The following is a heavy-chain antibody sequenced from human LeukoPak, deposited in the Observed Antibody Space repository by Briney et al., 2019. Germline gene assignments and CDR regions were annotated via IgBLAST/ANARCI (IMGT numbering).Heavy chain of an antibody. Sequence: GGSLRLSCAASGFTFSSHWMHWVRQAPGKGLVWVSRINSDGRSTNYADSVKGRFTISRDNAKNTLYLQMNSLRAEDTAVYYCARGGYDGYFDYWGQGTLVTVSS. V-gene: IGHV3-74*01. CDR1: GFTFSSHW. J-gene: IGHJ4*02. D-gene: IGHD3-3*01. CDR3: ARGGYDGYFDY. CDR2: INSDGRST.